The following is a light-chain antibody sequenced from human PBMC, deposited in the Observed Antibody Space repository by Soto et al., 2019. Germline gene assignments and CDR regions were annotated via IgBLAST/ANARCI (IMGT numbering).Light chain of an antibody. CDR2: DVN. V-gene: IGLV2-14*01. Sequence: QSALTQPASVSGSPGQSITLSCTGTSSDIGGYDYVSWCQRHPGKAPKLIIYDVNNRPSGVSNRFSGSKSGNTASLTISGLQAEDEADYYCPSYASGSSHVVFGGGTQLTVL. CDR1: SSDIGGYDY. CDR3: PSYASGSSHVV. J-gene: IGLJ2*01.